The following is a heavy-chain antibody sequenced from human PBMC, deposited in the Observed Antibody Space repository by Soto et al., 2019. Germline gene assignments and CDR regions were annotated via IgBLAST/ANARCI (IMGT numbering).Heavy chain of an antibody. CDR2: IDPSDSYT. J-gene: IGHJ4*02. V-gene: IGHV5-10-1*01. CDR3: ATYSRPGYSYGYFDY. D-gene: IGHD5-18*01. Sequence: GESLKISCKGSGYSFTSYWISWVRQMPGKGLEWMGRIDPSDSYTNYSPSFQGHVTISADKSISTAYLQWSSLKASDTAMYYCATYSRPGYSYGYFDYWGQGTLVTVSS. CDR1: GYSFTSYW.